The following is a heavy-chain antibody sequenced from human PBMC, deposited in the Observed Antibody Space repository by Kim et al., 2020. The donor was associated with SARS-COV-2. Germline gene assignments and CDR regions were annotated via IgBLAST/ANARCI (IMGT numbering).Heavy chain of an antibody. CDR3: ARNSDTLGFVY. V-gene: IGHV3-33*01. CDR1: GFTFRSYG. D-gene: IGHD2-15*01. Sequence: GGSLRLSCTASGFTFRSYGMHWVRQAPGKGLELVAVIWYDGSQKYYGDSVKGRFTISRDNSKNTLYLQVNSLRVEDTAVYFCARNSDTLGFVYWGQGTLVTVSS. J-gene: IGHJ4*02. CDR2: IWYDGSQK.